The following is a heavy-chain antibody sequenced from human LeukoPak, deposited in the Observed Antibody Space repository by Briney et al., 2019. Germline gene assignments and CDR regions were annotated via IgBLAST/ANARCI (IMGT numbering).Heavy chain of an antibody. V-gene: IGHV4-39*01. J-gene: IGHJ2*01. CDR2: IYYSGST. Sequence: SETLSLTCTVSGGSISSSSYYWGWIRQPPGKGLEWIGSIYYSGSTYYNPSLKSRVTISVDTSKNQFSLKLSSVTAADTAVYYCARQNRANFGVVIDWYFDLWGRGTLVAVSS. D-gene: IGHD3-3*01. CDR1: GGSISSSSYY. CDR3: ARQNRANFGVVIDWYFDL.